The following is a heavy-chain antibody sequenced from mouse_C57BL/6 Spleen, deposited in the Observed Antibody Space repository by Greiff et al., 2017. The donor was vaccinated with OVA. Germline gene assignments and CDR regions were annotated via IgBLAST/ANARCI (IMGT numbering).Heavy chain of an antibody. J-gene: IGHJ3*01. CDR2: INPSNGGT. Sequence: QVQLQQPGTDLVKPGASVKLSCKASGYTFTSYWMHWVKQRPGQGLEWIGNINPSNGGTNYNEKFKSKATLTVDKSSSTAYMQLSSLTSEDSAVYYCARLDYYDAWFAYWGQGTLVTVSA. V-gene: IGHV1-53*01. D-gene: IGHD2-4*01. CDR3: ARLDYYDAWFAY. CDR1: GYTFTSYW.